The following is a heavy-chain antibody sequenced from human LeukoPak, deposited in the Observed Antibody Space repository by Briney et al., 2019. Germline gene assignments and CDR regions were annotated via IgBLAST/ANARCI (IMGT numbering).Heavy chain of an antibody. Sequence: ASVKVSCKASGYTFTGYYMHWVRQAPGQGLEWMGWINPNSGGTNYAQKFQGRVTMTRDTSISTAYMELSRLRSDDTAVYYCARDPRVLLWFGESLFFDYWGQGTLVTVSS. CDR3: ARDPRVLLWFGESLFFDY. J-gene: IGHJ4*02. V-gene: IGHV1-2*02. CDR2: INPNSGGT. CDR1: GYTFTGYY. D-gene: IGHD3-10*01.